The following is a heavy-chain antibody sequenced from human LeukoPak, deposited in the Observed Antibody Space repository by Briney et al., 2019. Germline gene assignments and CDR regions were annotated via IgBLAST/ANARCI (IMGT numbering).Heavy chain of an antibody. D-gene: IGHD6-19*01. CDR1: GFSFSTYA. V-gene: IGHV3-23*01. Sequence: GGSLRLSCAASGFSFSTYAMTWVRQAPGKGLEWVSAISGSGGSTYYADSVKGRFTISRDNSKNTLYLQMNSLRAEDTAVYYCAKDSSAWYFDYWDQGTLVTVSS. J-gene: IGHJ4*02. CDR3: AKDSSAWYFDY. CDR2: ISGSGGST.